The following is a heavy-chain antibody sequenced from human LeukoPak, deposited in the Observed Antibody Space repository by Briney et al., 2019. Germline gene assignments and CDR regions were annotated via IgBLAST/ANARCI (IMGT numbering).Heavy chain of an antibody. CDR1: GITFSSYE. J-gene: IGHJ4*02. CDR3: AREGVYGDYDY. D-gene: IGHD4-17*01. Sequence: GGSLRLSCAASGITFSSYEMNWVRQAPGKGLEWVSYISSSGRTKYYADSVKGRFTISRDNAKNSLYLQMNSLRAEDTAVYYCAREGVYGDYDYWGQGTLVTVSS. CDR2: ISSSGRTK. V-gene: IGHV3-48*03.